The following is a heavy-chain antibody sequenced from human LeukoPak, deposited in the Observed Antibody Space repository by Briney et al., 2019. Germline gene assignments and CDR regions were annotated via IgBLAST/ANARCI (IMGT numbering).Heavy chain of an antibody. CDR1: GGSISSYY. J-gene: IGHJ6*03. Sequence: SEALSLTCTVSGGSISSYYWSWIRQPPGKGLEWIGYIYYSGSTNYNPSLKSRVTISVDTSKNQFSLKLSSVTAADTAVYYCARCIVGATGQGYYYYMDVWGKGTTVTISS. CDR2: IYYSGST. CDR3: ARCIVGATGQGYYYYMDV. V-gene: IGHV4-59*01. D-gene: IGHD1-26*01.